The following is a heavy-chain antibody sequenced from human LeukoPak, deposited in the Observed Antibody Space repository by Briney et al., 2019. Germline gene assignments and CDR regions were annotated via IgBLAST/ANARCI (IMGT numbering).Heavy chain of an antibody. CDR3: AKHIGGGIEDMDV. V-gene: IGHV4-59*08. D-gene: IGHD3-16*02. CDR2: IYVTGT. Sequence: PSETLSLTCTVSGGSIGTYYWSWIRQSPGKGLEWIGYIYVTGTRYNPYLQSRVTISVDRSRNQFFLKMSSVTAADTAVYYCAKHIGGGIEDMDVWGKGTKVIVSS. J-gene: IGHJ6*03. CDR1: GGSIGTYY.